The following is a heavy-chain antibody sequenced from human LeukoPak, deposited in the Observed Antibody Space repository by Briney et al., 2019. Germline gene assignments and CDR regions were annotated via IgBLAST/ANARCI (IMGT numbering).Heavy chain of an antibody. D-gene: IGHD5-12*01. J-gene: IGHJ4*02. V-gene: IGHV3-7*03. CDR3: ARNENSGWGYFDY. Sequence: GGSLRLSCVASGFTFGKYWMSWVRQAPGKGLEWVANIKLDGSEKNYVDSVKGRFTISRDNSKDTLYLQMNSLRAEDTAVYYCARNENSGWGYFDYWGQGTLVTVSS. CDR2: IKLDGSEK. CDR1: GFTFGKYW.